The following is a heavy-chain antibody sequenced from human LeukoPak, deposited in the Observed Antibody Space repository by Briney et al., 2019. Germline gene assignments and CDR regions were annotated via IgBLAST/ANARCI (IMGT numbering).Heavy chain of an antibody. CDR2: ISAYNGNT. V-gene: IGHV1-18*01. D-gene: IGHD6-13*01. Sequence: ASVKVSCKASGYTFTSYGIRWVRQAPAQGLEGMGWISAYNGNTNYAQKLQGRVTMTTDTSTSTAYMELRSLRSDDTAVYYCARDRGGSSSWYVDFDYWGQGTLVTVSS. J-gene: IGHJ4*02. CDR1: GYTFTSYG. CDR3: ARDRGGSSSWYVDFDY.